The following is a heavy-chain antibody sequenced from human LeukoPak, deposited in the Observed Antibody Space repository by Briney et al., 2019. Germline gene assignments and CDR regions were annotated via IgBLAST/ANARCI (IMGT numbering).Heavy chain of an antibody. CDR3: ASTLFSYDSSGYSESPHAFDI. V-gene: IGHV1-18*01. CDR1: GYTFTSCA. CDR2: ISAYNGNT. D-gene: IGHD3-22*01. J-gene: IGHJ3*02. Sequence: GASVKVSCKASGYTFTSCAISWVRQAPGQGLEWMGWISAYNGNTNYAQKLQGRVTMTTDTSTSTASMELRSLRSDDTAVYYCASTLFSYDSSGYSESPHAFDIWGQGTMVTVSS.